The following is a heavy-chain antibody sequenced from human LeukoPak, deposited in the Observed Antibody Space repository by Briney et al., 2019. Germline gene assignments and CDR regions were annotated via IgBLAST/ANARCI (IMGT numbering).Heavy chain of an antibody. J-gene: IGHJ4*02. V-gene: IGHV4-39*01. CDR2: IYYSGST. CDR1: GGSISSSSYY. CDR3: AWGEEDIVVVPAAI. Sequence: SETLSLTCTVSGGSISSSSYYWGWIRQPPGKGLEWIGSIYYSGSTYYNPSLKSRVTISVDTSKNQFSLKLSSVTAADTAVYYRAWGEEDIVVVPAAIWGQGTLVTVSS. D-gene: IGHD2-2*01.